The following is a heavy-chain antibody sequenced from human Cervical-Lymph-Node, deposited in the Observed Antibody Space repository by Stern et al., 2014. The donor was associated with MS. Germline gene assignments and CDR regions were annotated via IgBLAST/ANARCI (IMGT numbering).Heavy chain of an antibody. CDR3: AKDIGSTPLYGMDV. CDR1: GFTFDDYA. V-gene: IGHV3-9*01. J-gene: IGHJ6*02. D-gene: IGHD6-25*01. CDR2: ISWNSVSI. Sequence: QLVESGGGLVQSGRSLRLSCAASGFTFDDYAMHWVRQAPGKGLEWVSGISWNSVSIGYADSVKGRFTISRDNAKNSLYLQMNSLRPEDTALYYCAKDIGSTPLYGMDVWGQGTTVTVSS.